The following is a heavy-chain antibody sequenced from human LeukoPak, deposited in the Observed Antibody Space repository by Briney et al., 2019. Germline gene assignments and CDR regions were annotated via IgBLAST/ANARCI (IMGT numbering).Heavy chain of an antibody. Sequence: GGSLRLSCAAFGFTFNTYWMSWVRQAPGRGLEWLANTKQDGSEKYYVDSVKGRFTISRDNAKNSLYLQMNSLRAEDTAVYYCSTGGDNFDYWGQGTLVTVSS. CDR2: TKQDGSEK. D-gene: IGHD2-21*01. V-gene: IGHV3-7*01. CDR1: GFTFNTYW. J-gene: IGHJ4*02. CDR3: STGGDNFDY.